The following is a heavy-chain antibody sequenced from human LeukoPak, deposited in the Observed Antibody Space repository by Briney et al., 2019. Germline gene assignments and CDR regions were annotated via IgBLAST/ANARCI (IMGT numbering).Heavy chain of an antibody. V-gene: IGHV3-23*01. D-gene: IGHD3-3*01. Sequence: GGSLRLSCAASGFTFRNYTMTWVRQAPGKGLEWVSAISGSGGSTYYADFVKGRFTISRDNSKNTLYLQMNRLRDEDTALFYCAKGVKEPGYYHLDNGGQEPLVTVSP. CDR2: ISGSGGST. CDR1: GFTFRNYT. CDR3: AKGVKEPGYYHLDN. J-gene: IGHJ4*02.